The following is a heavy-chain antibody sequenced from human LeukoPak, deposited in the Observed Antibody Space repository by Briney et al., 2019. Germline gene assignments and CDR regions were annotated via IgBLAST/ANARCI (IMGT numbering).Heavy chain of an antibody. V-gene: IGHV5-51*01. CDR2: IYPGDSDI. Sequence: GESLKISCMGSGYSFSICWIGWLRQMPGKGLEWMGNIYPGDSDIRYSPSFQGQVTFSADKSISTAYLQWSSLKAPDTAMYYCARRDSSGYSFDSWGRGTLVTVSS. D-gene: IGHD3-22*01. CDR1: GYSFSICW. J-gene: IGHJ5*01. CDR3: ARRDSSGYSFDS.